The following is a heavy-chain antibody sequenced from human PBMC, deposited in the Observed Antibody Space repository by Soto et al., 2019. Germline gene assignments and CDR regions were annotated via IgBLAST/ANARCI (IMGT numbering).Heavy chain of an antibody. CDR2: IYWNDDK. J-gene: IGHJ4*02. CDR1: GFSLSSSGVG. D-gene: IGHD6-19*01. Sequence: QITLKESGPTLVKPTQTLTLTCSFSGFSLSSSGVGVGWIRQPPGKAPELLALIYWNDDKHYSPSLKSRFTITKDTSKNQVFLTMTNMIPVDTAIYHCAHGIGWLFDYWGQGNLVTVSS. V-gene: IGHV2-5*01. CDR3: AHGIGWLFDY.